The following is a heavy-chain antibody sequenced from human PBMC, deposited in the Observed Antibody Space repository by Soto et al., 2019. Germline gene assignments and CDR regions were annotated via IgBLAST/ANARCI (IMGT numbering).Heavy chain of an antibody. CDR1: GYTCTHYY. V-gene: IGHV1-46*01. CDR2: INTNGGST. Sequence: QVQLVQSGAEVKKPGASVKVSCKASGYTCTHYYIHWVRQAPGQGLEWMGIINTNGGSTTYAQKFRAGFTMTRDTSTSTVYMELSSLRSEDSAVYYCATSVNSAMAFDYWGQGTLVTVSS. D-gene: IGHD5-18*01. J-gene: IGHJ4*02. CDR3: ATSVNSAMAFDY.